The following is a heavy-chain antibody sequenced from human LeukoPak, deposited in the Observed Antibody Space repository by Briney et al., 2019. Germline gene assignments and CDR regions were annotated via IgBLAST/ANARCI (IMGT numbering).Heavy chain of an antibody. CDR2: ISAYNGNT. V-gene: IGHV1-18*01. D-gene: IGHD3-3*01. J-gene: IGHJ4*02. CDR1: GYTFTSYG. Sequence: ASVKVSCKASGYTFTSYGISWVRRAPGQGLEWMGWISAYNGNTNYAQKLQGRVTMTTDTSTSTAYMELRSLRSDDTAVYYCARVQLILRFLEWLAPQTPFDYWGRGTLVTVSS. CDR3: ARVQLILRFLEWLAPQTPFDY.